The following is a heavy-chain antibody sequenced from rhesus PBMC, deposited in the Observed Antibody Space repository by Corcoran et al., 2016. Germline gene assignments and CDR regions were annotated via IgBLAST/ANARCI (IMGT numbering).Heavy chain of an antibody. D-gene: IGHD3-3*01. CDR3: ARDRYNLSNV. CDR2: INGNSGST. CDR1: GASIRRYW. Sequence: QVQLQESGPGLVKPSETLSLTCAVSGASIRRYWWSWIRPPPGKGLEWIGEINGNSGSTYYNPSLKSRVSISKDASKNQFSLKLNSVTAADTAVYYCARDRYNLSNVWGPGVLVTVSS. J-gene: IGHJ5-1*01. V-gene: IGHV4-80*01.